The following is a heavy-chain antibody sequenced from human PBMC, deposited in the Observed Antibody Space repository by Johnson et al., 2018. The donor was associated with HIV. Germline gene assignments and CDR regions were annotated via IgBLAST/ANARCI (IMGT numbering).Heavy chain of an antibody. Sequence: QVQLVESGGGVVQPGGSLRLSCAASGFTFSSYGMHWVRQAPGKGLEWVAFIRYDGSNKYYVDSVKGRFTISRDNAKNSLYLQMNSLRAEDTALYYCAGYSSSWYDAFDIWGQGTMVTVSS. V-gene: IGHV3-30*02. CDR1: GFTFSSYG. CDR3: AGYSSSWYDAFDI. J-gene: IGHJ3*02. D-gene: IGHD6-13*01. CDR2: IRYDGSNK.